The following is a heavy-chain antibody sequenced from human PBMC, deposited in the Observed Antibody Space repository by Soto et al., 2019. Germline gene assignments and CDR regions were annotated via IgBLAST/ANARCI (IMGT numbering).Heavy chain of an antibody. CDR2: IYHSGST. CDR1: GGSISSGGYS. J-gene: IGHJ4*02. CDR3: AREFAY. V-gene: IGHV4-30-2*01. Sequence: PSETLSLTCAVSGGSISSGGYSWSWIRQPPGKEVEWIGYIYHSGSTYYNPSLKSRVTISVDTSKTQFSLTLKSLTAADTAVYYCAREFAYWGQGILVTVSS.